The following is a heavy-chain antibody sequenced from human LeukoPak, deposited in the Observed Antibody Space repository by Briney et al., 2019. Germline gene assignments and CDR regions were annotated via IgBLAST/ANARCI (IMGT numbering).Heavy chain of an antibody. CDR3: AREARFFLGFDP. CDR2: ISGDKGPT. J-gene: IGHJ5*02. CDR1: GYPFANFA. Sequence: ASVKVSCKASGYPFANFAISWVRQARGQGLEWVGWISGDKGPTYYAQKLQDRVTLTTDTSTSTAYMELTNLRSEDTAVYYCAREARFFLGFDPWGQGTLVTVSS. V-gene: IGHV1-18*01. D-gene: IGHD3-3*01.